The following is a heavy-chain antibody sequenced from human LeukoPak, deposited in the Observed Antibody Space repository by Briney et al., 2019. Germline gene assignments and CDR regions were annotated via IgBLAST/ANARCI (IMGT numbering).Heavy chain of an antibody. Sequence: ASVKVSCKASEYTFTDYYTHWVRQAPGQGFEWMGWINPNDGDTNYAQKFQGRVTMTRDTSISTAHMEVSRLRSDDTAVYYCARANFLYCSSSTCLFDYWGQGTLVTVSS. D-gene: IGHD2-2*01. CDR3: ARANFLYCSSSTCLFDY. J-gene: IGHJ4*02. CDR2: INPNDGDT. V-gene: IGHV1-2*02. CDR1: EYTFTDYY.